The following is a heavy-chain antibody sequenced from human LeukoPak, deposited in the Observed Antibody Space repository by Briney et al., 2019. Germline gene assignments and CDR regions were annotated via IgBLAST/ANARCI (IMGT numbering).Heavy chain of an antibody. V-gene: IGHV1-18*01. CDR1: GYTFTSYG. J-gene: IGHJ3*02. CDR3: ARDGAGDIVVVPASVIDAFDI. D-gene: IGHD2-2*01. Sequence: GASVKVSCKASGYTFTSYGISWVRQAPGQGLEWMGWISAYNGNTNYAQKLQGRVTMTTDTSTNTAYMELRSPRSDDTAVYYCARDGAGDIVVVPASVIDAFDIWGQGTMVTVSS. CDR2: ISAYNGNT.